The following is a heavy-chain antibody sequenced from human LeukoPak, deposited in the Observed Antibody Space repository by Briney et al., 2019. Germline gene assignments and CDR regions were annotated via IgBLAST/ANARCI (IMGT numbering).Heavy chain of an antibody. CDR1: GGSISSSSYY. V-gene: IGHV4-39*01. Sequence: SETLSLTCTVSGGSISSSSYYWGWIRQPPGKGLEWIGSIYYSGSTYYNPSLKSRVTISVDTSKNQFSLKLSSVTAADTAVYYCARQLYCGADCYSFDYWGQGTLVTVSS. CDR3: ARQLYCGADCYSFDY. D-gene: IGHD2-21*02. J-gene: IGHJ4*02. CDR2: IYYSGST.